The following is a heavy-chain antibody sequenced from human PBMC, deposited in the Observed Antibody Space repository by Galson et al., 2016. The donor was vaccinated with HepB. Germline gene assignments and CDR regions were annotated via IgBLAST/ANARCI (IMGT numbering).Heavy chain of an antibody. CDR2: TWLDGSNS. CDR3: ARDGGVAGFFALDS. V-gene: IGHV3-33*01. J-gene: IGHJ5*01. CDR1: GFTFSTYG. D-gene: IGHD6-19*01. Sequence: SLRLSCAASGFTFSTYGMHWVRQAPGKGLEWVALTWLDGSNSFYADSVKGRFTISRDNARNTLYLQMNSLRAEDTAVYYCARDGGVAGFFALDSWGQGTLVTVSS.